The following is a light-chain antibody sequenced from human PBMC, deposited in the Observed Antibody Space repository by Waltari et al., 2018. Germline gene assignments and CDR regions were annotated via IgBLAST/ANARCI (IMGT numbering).Light chain of an antibody. Sequence: EIVMMQSPVTLSVSPGERATLSCRASQYIRSDLAWYQQKPGQAPRLLIYDASARATDIPARFSGSGSGTEFTLTISSLQSEDSAVYYCQQCNTWPITFGQGTRLEI. CDR3: QQCNTWPIT. CDR1: QYIRSD. V-gene: IGKV3D-15*01. J-gene: IGKJ5*01. CDR2: DAS.